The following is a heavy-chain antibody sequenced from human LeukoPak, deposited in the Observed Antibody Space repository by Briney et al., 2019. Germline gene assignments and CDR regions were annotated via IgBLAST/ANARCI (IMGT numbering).Heavy chain of an antibody. D-gene: IGHD4-17*01. Sequence: GGSLRLSCAASGFTVSSNYMSWVRQAPGKGLEWVSYISGSSSTRYYADSVKGRFTISRDNAKDSLYLQMNSLRAEDTSVYYCARYGDYGAFDIWGQGTMVTVPS. V-gene: IGHV3-48*01. CDR3: ARYGDYGAFDI. CDR2: ISGSSSTR. CDR1: GFTVSSNY. J-gene: IGHJ3*02.